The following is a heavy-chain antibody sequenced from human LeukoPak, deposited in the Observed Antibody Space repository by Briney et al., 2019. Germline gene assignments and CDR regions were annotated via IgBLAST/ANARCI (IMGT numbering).Heavy chain of an antibody. CDR2: IYYSGST. Sequence: SETLSLTCTVSGGSISSSSYYWGWIRQPPGKGLEWIGSIYYSGSTYYNPSLKSRVTISVDTSKNQFSLKLSSVTAADTAVYYCARDPWGIAAPGAFDIWGQGTMVTVSS. D-gene: IGHD6-13*01. V-gene: IGHV4-39*02. CDR1: GGSISSSSYY. J-gene: IGHJ3*02. CDR3: ARDPWGIAAPGAFDI.